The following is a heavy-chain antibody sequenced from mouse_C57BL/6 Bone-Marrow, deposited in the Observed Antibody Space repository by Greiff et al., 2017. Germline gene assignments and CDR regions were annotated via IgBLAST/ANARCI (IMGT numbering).Heavy chain of an antibody. J-gene: IGHJ2*01. Sequence: QVQLKESGAELVRPGASVTLSCKASGYTFTDYEMHWVKQTPVHGLEWIGAIDPETGGTAYNQKFKGKAILTADKSSSTAYMELRSLTSEDSAVYYCTRKRYWGQGTTLTFSS. CDR3: TRKRY. CDR1: GYTFTDYE. CDR2: IDPETGGT. V-gene: IGHV1-15*01.